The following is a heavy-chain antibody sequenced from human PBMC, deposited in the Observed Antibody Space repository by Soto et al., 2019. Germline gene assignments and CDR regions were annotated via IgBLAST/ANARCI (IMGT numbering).Heavy chain of an antibody. Sequence: ASVKVSCKASGYIFTNNDVSWVRQATGQGLEWMGWMNPGSGDTGYAQKFQGRVTMTRNISIATAYMELSSLRADDTAIYYCARMASVGSLNWFDPWGQGTLVTVYS. V-gene: IGHV1-8*01. CDR1: GYIFTNND. J-gene: IGHJ5*02. CDR3: ARMASVGSLNWFDP. D-gene: IGHD3-10*01. CDR2: MNPGSGDT.